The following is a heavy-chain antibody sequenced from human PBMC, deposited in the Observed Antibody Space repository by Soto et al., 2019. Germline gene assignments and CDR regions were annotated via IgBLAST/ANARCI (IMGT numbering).Heavy chain of an antibody. J-gene: IGHJ4*02. CDR2: IYYSGAT. CDR1: GGSISSSTYY. D-gene: IGHD5-12*01. Sequence: SETLSLTCLVSGGSISSSTYYWGWIRQPPGKGLEWIGSIYYSGATYYNPSLRSRTTISMDRSKNHFSLKLTSVTAADTAIYYCAPVGIGTTTVDYWGQGTLVTVSS. CDR3: APVGIGTTTVDY. V-gene: IGHV4-39*02.